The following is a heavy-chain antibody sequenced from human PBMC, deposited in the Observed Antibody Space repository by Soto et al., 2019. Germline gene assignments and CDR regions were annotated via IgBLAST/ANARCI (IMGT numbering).Heavy chain of an antibody. J-gene: IGHJ6*02. D-gene: IGHD6-6*01. V-gene: IGHV1-8*01. CDR1: GYTFTSYD. CDR2: MNPNSGNT. Sequence: GASVKVSCKASGYTFTSYDINWVRQATGQGLEWMGWMNPNSGNTGYAQKFQGRVTMTRNTSISTAYMELSSLRSEDTAVYYCARRVYEQLAPDEYYYYGMDVWGQGTTVTVSS. CDR3: ARRVYEQLAPDEYYYYGMDV.